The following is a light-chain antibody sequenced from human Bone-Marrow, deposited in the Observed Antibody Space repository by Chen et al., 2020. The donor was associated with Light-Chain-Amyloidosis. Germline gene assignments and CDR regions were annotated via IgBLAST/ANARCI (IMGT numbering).Light chain of an antibody. CDR1: NIGSTS. CDR3: RVWDRGSDRPV. CDR2: DDS. J-gene: IGLJ3*02. V-gene: IGLV3-21*02. Sequence: SYVLTQPSSVSVAPGQTATIACGGNNIGSTSVHWYQQTPGQAPLLVVDDDSDRPSGFPGRLSGCNCGNAATLTSSGVEAGDEDDYYCRVWDRGSDRPVFGGGTKLTVL.